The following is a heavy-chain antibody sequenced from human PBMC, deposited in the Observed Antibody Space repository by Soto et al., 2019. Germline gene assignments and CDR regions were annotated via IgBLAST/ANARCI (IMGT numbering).Heavy chain of an antibody. J-gene: IGHJ4*02. CDR3: ARVLRFLEWFFDY. V-gene: IGHV3-7*03. D-gene: IGHD3-3*01. CDR1: GFTFSSYW. CDR2: IKQDGSEK. Sequence: VGSLRLSCAASGFTFSSYWMSWVRQAPGKGLEWVANIKQDGSEKYYVDSVKGRFTISRDNAKNSLYLQMNSLRAEDTAVYYCARVLRFLEWFFDYWGQGTLVTVSS.